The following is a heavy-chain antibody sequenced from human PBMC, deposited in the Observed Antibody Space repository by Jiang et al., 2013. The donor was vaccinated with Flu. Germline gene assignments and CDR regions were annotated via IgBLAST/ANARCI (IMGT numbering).Heavy chain of an antibody. V-gene: IGHV6-1*01. J-gene: IGHJ4*02. CDR2: TYYRSKWYN. CDR1: GDSVSSNSAA. D-gene: IGHD6-19*01. Sequence: SQTLSLTCAISGDSVSSNSAAWNWIRQSPSRGLEWLGRTYYRSKWYNDYAVSVKSRITINPDTSKNQFSLQLNSVTPEDTAVYYCARVLRYGSGWNEDVFDYWGQGTLVTVSS. CDR3: ARVLRYGSGWNEDVFDY.